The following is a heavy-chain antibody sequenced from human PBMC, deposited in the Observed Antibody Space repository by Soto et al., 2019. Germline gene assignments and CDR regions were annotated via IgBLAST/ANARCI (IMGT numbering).Heavy chain of an antibody. J-gene: IGHJ4*02. CDR2: IIPIFGTA. Sequence: SVKVSFKASGGTFSSYAISWVRQAPGQGLEWMGGIIPIFGTANYAQKFQGRVTITADGSTSTAYMELSSLRSEDTAVYYCAREGDGYKREFDYWGQGTLVTVSS. V-gene: IGHV1-69*13. CDR1: GGTFSSYA. D-gene: IGHD5-12*01. CDR3: AREGDGYKREFDY.